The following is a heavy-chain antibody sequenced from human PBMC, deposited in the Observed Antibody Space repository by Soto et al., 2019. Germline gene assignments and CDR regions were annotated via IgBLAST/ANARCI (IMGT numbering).Heavy chain of an antibody. V-gene: IGHV3-21*01. CDR3: ARDRYYDSSGTDAFDI. J-gene: IGHJ3*02. D-gene: IGHD3-22*01. CDR2: ISSSSSYI. Sequence: VQLVESGGGLVKPGGSLRLSCAASGFTFSSYSMNWVRQAPGKGLEWVSSISSSSSYIYYADSVKGRFTISRDNAKNSLYLQMNSLRAEDTAVYYCARDRYYDSSGTDAFDIWGQGTMVTVSS. CDR1: GFTFSSYS.